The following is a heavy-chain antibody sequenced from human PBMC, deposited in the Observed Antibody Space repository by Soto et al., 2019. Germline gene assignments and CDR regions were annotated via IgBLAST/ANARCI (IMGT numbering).Heavy chain of an antibody. J-gene: IGHJ4*02. D-gene: IGHD2-15*01. V-gene: IGHV4-59*01. CDR1: GVSFSTYY. CDR2: IYYRGSS. CDR3: ASDQGGPFDC. Sequence: QVQLQESGPGLVKPSETLSLTCTVSGVSFSTYYWSWIRQAPGKGLEWIGYIYYRGSSNYNPSLKSGVTMSVDTSKNQRSLKLSSVTAADTAVYYCASDQGGPFDCWGQGTLVSVSS.